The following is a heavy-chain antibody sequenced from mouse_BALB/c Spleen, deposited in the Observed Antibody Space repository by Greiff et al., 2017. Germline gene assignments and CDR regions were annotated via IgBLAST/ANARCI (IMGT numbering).Heavy chain of an antibody. CDR1: GFSLTSYG. D-gene: IGHD2-4*01. CDR2: IWGDGST. Sequence: VKLVESGPGLVAPSQSLSITCTVSGFSLTSYGVSWVRQPPGKGLEWLGVIWGDGSTNYHSALISRLSISKDNSKSKDFLKLNSLQTDDTATYYCAKPERGLRRGGLGFFADWGQGTLVTVSA. V-gene: IGHV2-3*01. CDR3: AKPERGLRRGGLGFFAD. J-gene: IGHJ3*01.